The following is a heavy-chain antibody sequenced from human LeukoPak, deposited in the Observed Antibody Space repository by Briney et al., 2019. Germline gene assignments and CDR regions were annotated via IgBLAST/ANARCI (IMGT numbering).Heavy chain of an antibody. J-gene: IGHJ3*02. D-gene: IGHD2-2*01. CDR3: SSGGYCSSTSCYGFAFDI. V-gene: IGHV1-46*03. CDR1: GYTFTSYY. Sequence: ASVKVSCKASGYTFTSYYMHWVRQAPGQGLEWMGIISPSGGSTSYAQKFQGRVTMARDTSTSTVYMELSSLRSEDTAVYYCSSGGYCSSTSCYGFAFDIWGQGTMVTVSS. CDR2: ISPSGGST.